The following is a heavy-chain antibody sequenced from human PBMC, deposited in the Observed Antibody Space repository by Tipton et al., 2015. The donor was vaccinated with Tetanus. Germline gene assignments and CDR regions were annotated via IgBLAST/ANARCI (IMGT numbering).Heavy chain of an antibody. CDR1: GYPFISYT. J-gene: IGHJ4*02. D-gene: IGHD3-10*01. CDR3: ARDYYGSGSYYFMDH. V-gene: IGHV1-3*01. Sequence: QSGAEVKKPGASVKISCKTSGYPFISYTMHWVRQAPGQGLEWMGCVNGDNGITKYSQKFQGRVTITRDASASTAYMELSSLRSEDTAVFYCARDYYGSGSYYFMDHWGQGTLVTVSS. CDR2: VNGDNGIT.